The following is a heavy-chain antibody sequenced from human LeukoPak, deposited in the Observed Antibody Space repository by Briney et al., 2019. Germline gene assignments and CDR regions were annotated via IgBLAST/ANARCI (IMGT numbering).Heavy chain of an antibody. CDR1: AFNFRTYS. Sequence: SGGSLRLSCAASAFNFRTYSMGWVRQAPGKGLEWVSSISYTSSFKYYADSVKGRFTISRDNGEDALYLQMSSLRAEDTAIYYCARGPPSENYSQDYFDMWGQGTLVTVSS. CDR2: ISYTSSFK. J-gene: IGHJ4*02. CDR3: ARGPPSENYSQDYFDM. V-gene: IGHV3-21*06. D-gene: IGHD2-15*01.